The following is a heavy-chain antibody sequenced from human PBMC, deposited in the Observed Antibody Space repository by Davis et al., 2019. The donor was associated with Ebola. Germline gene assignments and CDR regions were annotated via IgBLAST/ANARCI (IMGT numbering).Heavy chain of an antibody. CDR3: TKDFDYENAY. CDR1: GFTFSNYG. D-gene: IGHD3-9*01. Sequence: GESLKISCAASGFTFSNYGMHWIRQAPGKGLVWVSRINPDGTTTIYADSVEGRFTISRDNAKNTLFLQMDSLRAEDTAVYYCTKDFDYENAYWGQGSLVTVSS. J-gene: IGHJ4*02. V-gene: IGHV3-74*01. CDR2: INPDGTTT.